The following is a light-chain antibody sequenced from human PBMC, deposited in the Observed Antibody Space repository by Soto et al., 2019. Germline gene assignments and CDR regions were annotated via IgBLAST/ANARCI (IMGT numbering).Light chain of an antibody. CDR3: QYYDXSLWT. CDR1: QSVSSSF. J-gene: IGKJ1*01. V-gene: IGKV3-20*01. Sequence: EIMLTQSPGTLSLSPGERATLSCRASQSVSSSFLAWYQQKPGQAPRLLIYGASIRATGIPDRFSGSGSGTDFTLTINRLDPEDFAMYLCQYYDXSLWTFGQGXKV. CDR2: GAS.